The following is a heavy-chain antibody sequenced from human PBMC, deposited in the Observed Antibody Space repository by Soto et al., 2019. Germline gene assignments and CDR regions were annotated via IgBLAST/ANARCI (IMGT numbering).Heavy chain of an antibody. D-gene: IGHD3-22*01. V-gene: IGHV1-8*01. CDR3: ARTMFVVINSPAFDI. Sequence: QVQLVQSGAEVKKPGASVKVSCKASGYTFTSDDINWVRQATGQGLEWMGWMNPNSGNTGYAQKFQGRVTMTRNTSISTAYMELSSLRSEDTAVYYCARTMFVVINSPAFDIWGQGTMVTVSS. CDR1: GYTFTSDD. CDR2: MNPNSGNT. J-gene: IGHJ3*02.